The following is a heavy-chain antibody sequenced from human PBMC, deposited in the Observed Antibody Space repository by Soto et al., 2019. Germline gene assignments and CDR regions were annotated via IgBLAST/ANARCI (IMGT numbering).Heavy chain of an antibody. V-gene: IGHV3-23*01. CDR3: AKDRRTGGNSAFYFDF. Sequence: PVGSLRLSGAASGFKFSNYAMSWVRQAPGKGLEWVSLISATGGGTYYADSVKGRLPISRDSCHTTLYLQVHSLTAEDTAVYYCAKDRRTGGNSAFYFDFWGQGAQVTVSS. J-gene: IGHJ4*02. CDR1: GFKFSNYA. D-gene: IGHD3-16*01. CDR2: ISATGGGT.